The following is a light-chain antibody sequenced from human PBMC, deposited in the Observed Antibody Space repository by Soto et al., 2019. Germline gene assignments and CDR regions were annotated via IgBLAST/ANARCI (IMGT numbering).Light chain of an antibody. CDR3: QQYYIYPWT. V-gene: IGKV1-5*03. CDR2: QAS. Sequence: DIQMTQSPSTLSASVGDRVTITCRASESIRGWLAWFQQKPGKGPELLISQASNVERGVPSRFSGSGSGADFTLTITSLQPDDFATYVCQQYYIYPWTFGQGTKVEIK. CDR1: ESIRGW. J-gene: IGKJ1*01.